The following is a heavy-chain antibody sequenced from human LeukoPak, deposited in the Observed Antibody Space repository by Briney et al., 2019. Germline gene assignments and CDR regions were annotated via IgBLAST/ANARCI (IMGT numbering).Heavy chain of an antibody. J-gene: IGHJ4*02. Sequence: GASVKVSCKASGYTFTSYDINWGRQATGQGLEWMGWMNPNSGNAGYAQKFQGRVTITRNTSISTAYMELSSLRSEDTTVCYYVRGRRDYDFSSGYYTDFDYWGQGTLVTVSS. CDR2: MNPNSGNA. V-gene: IGHV1-8*01. CDR3: VRGRRDYDFSSGYYTDFDY. D-gene: IGHD3-3*01. CDR1: GYTFTSYD.